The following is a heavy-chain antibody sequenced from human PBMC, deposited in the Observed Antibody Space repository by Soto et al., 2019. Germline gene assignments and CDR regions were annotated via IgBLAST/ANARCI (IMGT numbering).Heavy chain of an antibody. Sequence: GGSLRLSCAASGFTFSGSTMHWVRQASGKGLKWVGRIRNKANSYATAYAASVEGRFTISRDDSKNTAYLEMNSLKTDDTAVYYCTRQESYGAAPEWGQGTLVTVPQ. CDR3: TRQESYGAAPE. J-gene: IGHJ4*02. CDR2: IRNKANSYAT. CDR1: GFTFSGST. V-gene: IGHV3-73*01. D-gene: IGHD3-10*01.